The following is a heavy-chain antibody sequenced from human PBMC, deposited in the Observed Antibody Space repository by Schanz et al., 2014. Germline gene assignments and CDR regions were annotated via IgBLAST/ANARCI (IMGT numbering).Heavy chain of an antibody. CDR1: GGTFSTYT. CDR3: ASSGAGYSSSWDFDY. J-gene: IGHJ4*02. CDR2: IIPILGIA. V-gene: IGHV1-69*02. Sequence: QVQLVQSGAEMKKPGSSVKVSCKASGGTFSTYTISWVRQAPGQGLEWMGRIIPILGIANYAQKFQGRVTSTADKSTFTAYMDVSSLRSEDTAVYYCASSGAGYSSSWDFDYWGQGTLVTVSS. D-gene: IGHD6-13*01.